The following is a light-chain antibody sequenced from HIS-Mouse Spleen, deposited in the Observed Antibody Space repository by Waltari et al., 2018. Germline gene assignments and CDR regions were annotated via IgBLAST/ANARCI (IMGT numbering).Light chain of an antibody. CDR2: EGS. CDR1: RSDVGSYNL. Sequence: QSALTQPASVSGSPGQSITISCTGTRSDVGSYNLVSWYQQHPGKAPKLMIYEGSKRHSGVSNRFSGSKSGNTASLTISGLQAEDEADYYCCSYAGSSTWVFGGGTKLTVL. V-gene: IGLV2-23*01. CDR3: CSYAGSSTWV. J-gene: IGLJ3*02.